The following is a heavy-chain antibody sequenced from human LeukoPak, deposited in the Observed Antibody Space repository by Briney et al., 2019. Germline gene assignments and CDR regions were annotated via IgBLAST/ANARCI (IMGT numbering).Heavy chain of an antibody. CDR1: GWSFSGYY. CDR3: ARGMGIAAALLEYFDY. D-gene: IGHD6-13*01. V-gene: IGHV4-34*01. CDR2: INHSGST. Sequence: PSETLPLTCAVYGWSFSGYYWSWLRQPPARGLDGMGEINHSGSTNYNPSLKSRVTISVDTSKNQFSLKLSSVTAADTAVYYCARGMGIAAALLEYFDYWGQGTLVTVSS. J-gene: IGHJ4*02.